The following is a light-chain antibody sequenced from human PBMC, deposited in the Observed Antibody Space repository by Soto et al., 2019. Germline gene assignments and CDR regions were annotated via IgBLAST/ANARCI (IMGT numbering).Light chain of an antibody. Sequence: EIVMTQSLATLSVSPGERATLSCRASQSVSSNLAWYQQKPGQAPRLLIYGASTRATGIPARFSGSGSGTEFTLTISSLQSKDFAVYYCQQYNNWPPYTFGQGTKLEIK. CDR1: QSVSSN. V-gene: IGKV3-15*01. CDR2: GAS. J-gene: IGKJ2*01. CDR3: QQYNNWPPYT.